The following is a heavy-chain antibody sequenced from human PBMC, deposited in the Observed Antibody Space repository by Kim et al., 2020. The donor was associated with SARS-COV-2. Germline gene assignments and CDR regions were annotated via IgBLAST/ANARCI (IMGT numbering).Heavy chain of an antibody. J-gene: IGHJ4*02. V-gene: IGHV3-23*01. CDR2: ST. CDR3: AKAPGTGEDY. Sequence: STYYADSVKGRFTISRDNSKNTLYLQMNSLRAEDTAVYYCAKAPGTGEDYWGQRTLVTVSS. D-gene: IGHD3-10*01.